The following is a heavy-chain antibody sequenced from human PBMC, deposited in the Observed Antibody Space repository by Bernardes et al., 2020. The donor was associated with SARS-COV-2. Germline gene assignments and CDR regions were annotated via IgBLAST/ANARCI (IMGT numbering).Heavy chain of an antibody. CDR2: INPNSGGT. J-gene: IGHJ6*02. CDR1: GYTFTGYY. D-gene: IGHD3-10*01. V-gene: IGHV1-2*02. CDR3: AREAMVPPSYGMDV. Sequence: ASVKVSCKASGYTFTGYYMHWVRQAPGQGLEWMGWINPNSGGTNYAQKFQGRVTMTRDTSITTAYMEVSRLRSDDTAVYYCAREAMVPPSYGMDVWGQGTTVTVSS.